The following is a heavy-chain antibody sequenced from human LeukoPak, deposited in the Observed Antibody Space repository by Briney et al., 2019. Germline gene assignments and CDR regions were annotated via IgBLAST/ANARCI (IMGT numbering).Heavy chain of an antibody. CDR3: ARGNTAMVLN. J-gene: IGHJ4*02. CDR2: INHSGST. Sequence: SETLSLTCAVYGGSFSGYYWSWIRQPPGKGLEWIGEINHSGSTNYNPSLKSRVTISVDTSKNQFSLKLSSVTAADTAVYYCARGNTAMVLNWGQGALVTVSS. CDR1: GGSFSGYY. V-gene: IGHV4-34*01. D-gene: IGHD5-18*01.